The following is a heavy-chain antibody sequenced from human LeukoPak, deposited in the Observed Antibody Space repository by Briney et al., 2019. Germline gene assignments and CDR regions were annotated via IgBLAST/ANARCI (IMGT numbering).Heavy chain of an antibody. Sequence: ASVKVSCKASGYTFTSYGISWVRQAPGQGLEWMGWINTNTGNPTYAQGFTGRFVFSLDTSVSTAYLQISSLKAEDTAVYYCARAAKPQYYYDSSGYDDAFDIWGQGTMVTVSS. D-gene: IGHD3-22*01. CDR3: ARAAKPQYYYDSSGYDDAFDI. CDR2: INTNTGNP. V-gene: IGHV7-4-1*02. J-gene: IGHJ3*02. CDR1: GYTFTSYG.